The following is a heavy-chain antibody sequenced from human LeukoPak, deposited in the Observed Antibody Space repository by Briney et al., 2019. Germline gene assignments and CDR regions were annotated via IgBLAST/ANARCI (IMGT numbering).Heavy chain of an antibody. CDR3: ASGYSSSSFFDY. CDR1: GDSFTSYW. Sequence: GESLKISCKGSGDSFTSYWIGWVRQVPGKGQERMGIIYPGDSDTRYSPSFQGQVTISADKSISTAYLQWSSLKASDTAMYYCASGYSSSSFFDYWGQGTLVTVSS. V-gene: IGHV5-51*01. J-gene: IGHJ4*02. D-gene: IGHD6-6*01. CDR2: IYPGDSDT.